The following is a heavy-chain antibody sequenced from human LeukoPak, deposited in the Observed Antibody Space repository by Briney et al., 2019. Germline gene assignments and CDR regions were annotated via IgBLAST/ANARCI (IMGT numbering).Heavy chain of an antibody. D-gene: IGHD1-7*01. Sequence: SGGSLRLSCAASGFTFSSYAMSWVRQAPGKGLEWVSAISGSGGSTYYADSVKGRFTISRDNSKNTLYPQMNSLRAEDTAVYYCAKAGYNWNYLLDYWGQGTLVTVSS. CDR1: GFTFSSYA. CDR3: AKAGYNWNYLLDY. CDR2: ISGSGGST. J-gene: IGHJ4*02. V-gene: IGHV3-23*01.